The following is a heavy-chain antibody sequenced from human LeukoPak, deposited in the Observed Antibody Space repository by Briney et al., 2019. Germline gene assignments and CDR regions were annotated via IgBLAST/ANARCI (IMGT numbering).Heavy chain of an antibody. CDR1: GYTFTSYG. Sequence: ASVKVSCKASGYTFTSYGISWVRQAPGQGLNWMGIINPSGGSTSYAQKFQGRVTMTRDMSTSTVYMELSSLRSEDTAVYYCARGAPIAQLEAYFDYWGQGALVTVSS. J-gene: IGHJ4*02. CDR3: ARGAPIAQLEAYFDY. CDR2: INPSGGST. V-gene: IGHV1-46*01. D-gene: IGHD6-6*01.